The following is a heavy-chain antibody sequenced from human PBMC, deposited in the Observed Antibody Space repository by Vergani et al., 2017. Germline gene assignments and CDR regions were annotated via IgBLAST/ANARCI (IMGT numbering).Heavy chain of an antibody. CDR3: ARQTENFDY. V-gene: IGHV4-39*01. CDR1: GGSISSSTYY. J-gene: IGHJ4*02. CDR2: IYSSGST. Sequence: QLQLQESGPGLVKPSETLSLTCTVSGGSISSSTYYWGWIRQPPGKGLEWIGSIYSSGSTYYNPSLKSRVTISVDTSRHQFSLKLTSVTAADTAVYYCARQTENFDYWGQGTLVTVSS. D-gene: IGHD5-24*01.